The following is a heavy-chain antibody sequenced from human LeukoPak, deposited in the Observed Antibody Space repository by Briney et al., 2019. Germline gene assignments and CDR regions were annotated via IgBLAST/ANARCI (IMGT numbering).Heavy chain of an antibody. Sequence: PSETLSLTCTVSDDSIRSYYWSWIRQPPGKGLEWIGYIYYSGSTNYNPSLKSRVTISVDTSKNQFSLKLSSVTAADTAVYYCARSHGGIAVAVHWFDPWGQGTLVTVSS. CDR3: ARSHGGIAVAVHWFDP. J-gene: IGHJ5*02. V-gene: IGHV4-59*01. CDR2: IYYSGST. CDR1: DDSIRSYY. D-gene: IGHD6-19*01.